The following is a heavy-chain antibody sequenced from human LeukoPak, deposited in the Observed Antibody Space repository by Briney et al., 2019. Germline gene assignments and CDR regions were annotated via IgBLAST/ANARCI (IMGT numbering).Heavy chain of an antibody. Sequence: SETLSLTCTVSGGSISSYYWSWIRQPPGKGLEWIGYIYYSGSTNYNPSLKSRVTISVDTSKNQFSLKLSSVTAADTAVYYCARRMRYYDSSGYPDWSQGTLVTVSS. J-gene: IGHJ4*02. CDR2: IYYSGST. V-gene: IGHV4-59*08. CDR3: ARRMRYYDSSGYPD. D-gene: IGHD3-22*01. CDR1: GGSISSYY.